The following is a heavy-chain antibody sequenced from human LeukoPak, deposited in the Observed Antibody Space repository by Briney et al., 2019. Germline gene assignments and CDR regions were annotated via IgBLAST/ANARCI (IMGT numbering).Heavy chain of an antibody. V-gene: IGHV4-61*01. CDR3: ARGRSYGFDFDS. J-gene: IGHJ4*02. CDR1: GVSINTCCYY. D-gene: IGHD5-18*01. Sequence: PSETLSLTCDVSGVSINTCCYYWTWIRQPPGKGLEWIAYKYYSGSTRYHSSLRSRLPISLASSKNQFSLRLTSVTAADTAVYYCARGRSYGFDFDSWGPGTLVIVSS. CDR2: KYYSGST.